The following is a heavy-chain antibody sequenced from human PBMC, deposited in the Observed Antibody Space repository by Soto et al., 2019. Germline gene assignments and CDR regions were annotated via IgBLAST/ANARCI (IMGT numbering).Heavy chain of an antibody. CDR3: ARGSVWFGEYLYYYGMDV. J-gene: IGHJ6*02. CDR1: GGSLSGYY. Sequence: SETLSLTCAVYGGSLSGYYWSWIRQPPGKGLEWIGEINHSGSTYYNPSLKSRVTISVDASKNQFSLKLRSVTASDTAVYYCARGSVWFGEYLYYYGMDVWGQGTTVTVSS. V-gene: IGHV4-34*01. D-gene: IGHD3-10*01. CDR2: INHSGST.